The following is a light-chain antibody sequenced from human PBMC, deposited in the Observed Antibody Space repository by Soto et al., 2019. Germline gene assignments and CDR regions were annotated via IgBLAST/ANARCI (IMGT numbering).Light chain of an antibody. CDR3: QKYRTAPLT. CDR1: QGIAKD. CDR2: TAS. Sequence: GDRVTITCRASQGIAKDLAWYQQRPGKVPKLLIHTASTLQSGVPSRFSGSGSGTDFTHTIDGLQPEDVATYYCQKYRTAPLTFGGGTKVDIK. J-gene: IGKJ4*01. V-gene: IGKV1-27*01.